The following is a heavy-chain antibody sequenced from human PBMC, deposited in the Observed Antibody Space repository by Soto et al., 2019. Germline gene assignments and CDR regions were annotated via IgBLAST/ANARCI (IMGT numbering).Heavy chain of an antibody. J-gene: IGHJ6*02. CDR1: GYTFTSYG. V-gene: IGHV1-18*01. CDR3: ARGIQGSGWSLFYSYYGIDV. Sequence: GASVKVSCKASGYTFTSYGISWVRQAPGQGLEWMGWISAYNGNTNYAQKLQGRVTMTTDTSTSTAYMELRSLRSDDTAVYYCARGIQGSGWSLFYSYYGIDVWGQGTTVTVSS. D-gene: IGHD6-19*01. CDR2: ISAYNGNT.